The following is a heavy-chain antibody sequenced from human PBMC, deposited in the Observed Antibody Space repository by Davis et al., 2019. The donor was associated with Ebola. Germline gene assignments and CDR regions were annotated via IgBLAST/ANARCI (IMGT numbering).Heavy chain of an antibody. V-gene: IGHV4-31*11. Sequence: SETLSLTCAVYGETFRGYYWSWIRQHPGKGLEWIGYIYYSGSTYYNPSLKSRVTISVDTSKNQFSLKLSSVTAADTAVYYCARDRYSGYEPTWGQGTLVTVSS. CDR3: ARDRYSGYEPT. CDR2: IYYSGST. J-gene: IGHJ4*02. D-gene: IGHD5-12*01. CDR1: GETFRGYY.